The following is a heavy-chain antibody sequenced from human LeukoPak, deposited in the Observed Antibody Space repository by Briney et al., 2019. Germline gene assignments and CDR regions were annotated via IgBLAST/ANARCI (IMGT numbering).Heavy chain of an antibody. V-gene: IGHV3-7*01. Sequence: GGSLRLSCAASGFTFSSYWMGWVRQAPGKGLEWVANIKQDGNEKYYVDSVKGRFTISSDNANIPLYLLMTRLRAEDTAVYYCARRRIAVANWGQGTLVTLSS. J-gene: IGHJ4*02. D-gene: IGHD6-19*01. CDR1: GFTFSSYW. CDR2: IKQDGNEK. CDR3: ARRRIAVAN.